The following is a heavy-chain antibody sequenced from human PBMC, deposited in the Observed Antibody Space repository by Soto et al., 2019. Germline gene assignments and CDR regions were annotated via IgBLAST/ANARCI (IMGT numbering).Heavy chain of an antibody. D-gene: IGHD6-19*01. CDR3: ASGHVYYESGWYSDY. CDR2: IWADGSSE. J-gene: IGHJ4*02. CDR1: GFTFSDYG. Sequence: QVQLVESGGGVVQPGRSLRLSCAASGFTFSDYGMHWVRQAPGKGLEWVAAIWADGSSEYYADSVKGRFTISRDNYKDTLFLQMSSLRADDTAVYFCASGHVYYESGWYSDYWGEGTLVTVSS. V-gene: IGHV3-33*01.